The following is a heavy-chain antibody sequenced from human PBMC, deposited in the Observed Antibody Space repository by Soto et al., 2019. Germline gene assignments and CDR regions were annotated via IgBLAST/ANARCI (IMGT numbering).Heavy chain of an antibody. Sequence: SQTLSLTCAISGDSVSSNSAAWNWIRQSPSRGLEWLGRTYYRSKWYNDYAVSVKSRITINPDTSKNQFSLQLNSVTPEDTAVYYCARDKPPPIAAPGQDSYYDGMDVWGQGTTVTVSS. CDR2: TYYRSKWYN. CDR3: ARDKPPPIAAPGQDSYYDGMDV. V-gene: IGHV6-1*01. D-gene: IGHD6-13*01. J-gene: IGHJ6*02. CDR1: GDSVSSNSAA.